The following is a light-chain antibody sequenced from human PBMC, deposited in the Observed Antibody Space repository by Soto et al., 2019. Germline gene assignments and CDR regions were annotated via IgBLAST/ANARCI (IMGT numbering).Light chain of an antibody. CDR2: EVS. Sequence: QSALTQPPSASGSPGQSVTISCAGTSSDVGGYNYVSWHQQYPGKVPKLMIYEVSERRSGVPDRFSGSKSGNTAFLTVSGLQAEDETDYYCLSYADTAYVFGTGTKVTVL. J-gene: IGLJ1*01. CDR1: SSDVGGYNY. V-gene: IGLV2-8*01. CDR3: LSYADTAYV.